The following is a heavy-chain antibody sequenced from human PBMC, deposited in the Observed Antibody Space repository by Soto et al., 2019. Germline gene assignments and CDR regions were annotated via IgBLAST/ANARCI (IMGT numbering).Heavy chain of an antibody. CDR2: IYPGDSDT. CDR1: GYSFTSYW. V-gene: IGHV5-51*01. J-gene: IGHJ4*02. Sequence: HGESLKISCKGSGYSFTSYWIGWVRQMPGKGLEWMGIIYPGDSDTRYSPSFQGQVTISADKSISTAYLQWSSLKASDTAMYYCALSSGLGSYPPGSLDYWGQGTLVTVSS. D-gene: IGHD3-16*02. CDR3: ALSSGLGSYPPGSLDY.